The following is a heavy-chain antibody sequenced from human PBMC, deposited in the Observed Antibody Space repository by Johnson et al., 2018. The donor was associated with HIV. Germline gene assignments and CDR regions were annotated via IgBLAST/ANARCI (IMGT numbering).Heavy chain of an antibody. CDR1: GFTFSDYY. CDR3: TTGFVAFDI. J-gene: IGHJ3*02. Sequence: MQLVESGGGLVKPGGSLRLSCAASGFTFSDYYMSWIRQAPGKGLEWVSYISGSGIDIYYADSVKGRFTISRDDSKNTLYLQINSLKTEDTAVNYCTTGFVAFDIWGQGTMVTGSS. CDR2: ISGSGIDI. V-gene: IGHV3-11*01.